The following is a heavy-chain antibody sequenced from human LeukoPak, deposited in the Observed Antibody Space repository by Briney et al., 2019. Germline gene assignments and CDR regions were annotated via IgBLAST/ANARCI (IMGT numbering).Heavy chain of an antibody. CDR3: ARPGGYSYGSTYWYFDL. V-gene: IGHV4-59*12. CDR2: INYSGST. D-gene: IGHD5-18*01. Sequence: SETLSLTCTVSGGSISSYYWSWIRQPPGKGLEWIGYINYSGSTNYNPSLRSRVTISLDTSKNHFSLKLTSVTAADTAVYYCARPGGYSYGSTYWYFDLWGRGTLVTVSS. CDR1: GGSISSYY. J-gene: IGHJ2*01.